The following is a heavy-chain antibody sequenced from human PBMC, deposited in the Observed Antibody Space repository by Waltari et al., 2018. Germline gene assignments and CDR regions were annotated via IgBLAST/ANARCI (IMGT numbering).Heavy chain of an antibody. CDR1: GGSISSSSYY. J-gene: IGHJ4*02. D-gene: IGHD3-10*01. V-gene: IGHV4-39*01. CDR3: ARLGVWFGELLSDY. Sequence: QLQLQESGPGLVKPSETLSLTCTVSGGSISSSSYYWGWIRQPPGKGLEWIGSIYYSGSTYYNPSIKSRVTISVDTSKNQFSLKLSSVTAADTAVYYCARLGVWFGELLSDYWGQGTLVTVSS. CDR2: IYYSGST.